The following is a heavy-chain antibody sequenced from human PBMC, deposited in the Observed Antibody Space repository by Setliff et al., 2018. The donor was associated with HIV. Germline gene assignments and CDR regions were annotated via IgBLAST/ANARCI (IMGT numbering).Heavy chain of an antibody. CDR2: IIPIFGTL. CDR1: GGTFSNYA. D-gene: IGHD2-8*01. V-gene: IGHV1-69*13. CDR3: ARDLGLYGGMPTIHLDY. J-gene: IGHJ4*02. Sequence: SVKVSCKASGGTFSNYAINWVRQAPGQGLEWMGGIIPIFGTLNYAQKFQGRVTITADESTSTAYMELSSLRSDDTAVFYCARDLGLYGGMPTIHLDYWGQGTLVTVSS.